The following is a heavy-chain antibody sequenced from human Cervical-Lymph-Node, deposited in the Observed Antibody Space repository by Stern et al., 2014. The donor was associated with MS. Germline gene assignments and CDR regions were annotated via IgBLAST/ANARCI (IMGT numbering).Heavy chain of an antibody. V-gene: IGHV1-2*02. Sequence: VQLVESGAEVKKPGASAKVSCKASGYIFSGYDMHWVRQAPGQGLEWMGWINAKSGGTNYAQKFQGRGTMTTDTFKSTGYMELSRLRSDDTAVYYCARETGHAGGAFDIWGQGTLVTVSS. CDR2: INAKSGGT. CDR1: GYIFSGYD. D-gene: IGHD2-15*01. J-gene: IGHJ3*02. CDR3: ARETGHAGGAFDI.